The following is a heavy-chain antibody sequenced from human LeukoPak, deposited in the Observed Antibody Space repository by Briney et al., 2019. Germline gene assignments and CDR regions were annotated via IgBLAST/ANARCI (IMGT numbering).Heavy chain of an antibody. Sequence: PSETLSLTCTVSGGSISSGGYYWSWIRQHPGKGLEWIGYIYYSGSTYYNPSLKSRVTISVDTSKNQFSLKLSSVIAADTAVYYCARDQVDYSNYGNYYYGMDVWGQGTTVTVSS. CDR3: ARDQVDYSNYGNYYYGMDV. J-gene: IGHJ6*02. CDR1: GGSISSGGYY. V-gene: IGHV4-31*03. CDR2: IYYSGST. D-gene: IGHD4-11*01.